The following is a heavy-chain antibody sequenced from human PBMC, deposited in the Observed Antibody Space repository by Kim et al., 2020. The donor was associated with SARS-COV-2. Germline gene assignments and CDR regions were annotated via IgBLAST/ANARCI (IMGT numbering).Heavy chain of an antibody. D-gene: IGHD5-18*01. J-gene: IGHJ4*02. CDR3: ARQLYRGQLWLHYFDF. Sequence: SETLSLTCIVSGGSISSSPYCWGWVRQTPGEGLEWIGNIYYSGTTFYNPSLKSRLTISADTSKNLFSLKLRSLTAADTAVYFCARQLYRGQLWLHYFDFWGPGALVTVSS. CDR1: GGSISSSPYC. V-gene: IGHV4-39*01. CDR2: IYYSGTT.